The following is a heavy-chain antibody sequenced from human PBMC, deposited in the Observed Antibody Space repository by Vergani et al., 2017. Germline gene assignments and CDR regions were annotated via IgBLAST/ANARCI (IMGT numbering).Heavy chain of an antibody. CDR1: GFTFSSYS. CDR2: ISSSSSYI. Sequence: EVQLVESGGGLVKPGGSLRLSCAASGFTFSSYSMNWVRQAPGKGLEWVSSISSSSSYIYYADSVKGRFTISRDNAKNSLYLQMNSLRAEDTAVYYGARDHSEGRYYFDYWGQGTLVTVSS. D-gene: IGHD2-15*01. V-gene: IGHV3-21*01. CDR3: ARDHSEGRYYFDY. J-gene: IGHJ4*02.